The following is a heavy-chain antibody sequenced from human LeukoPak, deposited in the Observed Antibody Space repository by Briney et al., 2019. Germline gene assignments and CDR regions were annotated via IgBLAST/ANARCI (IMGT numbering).Heavy chain of an antibody. CDR3: ACDTFGGVIGIFAY. CDR1: GFTFSSYA. CDR2: ISGSGGST. J-gene: IGHJ4*02. Sequence: GGSLRLSCAASGFTFSSYAMSWVRQAPGKGLEWVSAISGSGGSTYYADSVKGRFTISRDNSKNTLYLQMNSLRAEDTAVYYCACDTFGGVIGIFAYWGQGTLVTVSS. V-gene: IGHV3-23*01. D-gene: IGHD3-16*02.